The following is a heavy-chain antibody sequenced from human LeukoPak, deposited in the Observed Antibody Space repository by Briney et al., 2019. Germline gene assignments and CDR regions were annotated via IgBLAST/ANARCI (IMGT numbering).Heavy chain of an antibody. CDR1: GGTFSSYA. Sequence: ASVKVSCKASGGTFSSYAISWVRQAPGQGLEWMGRIIPILGIANYAQKFQGRVTITADKSPSTAYMELSSLRAEDAAVYYCARDRYYGGNSRRSYYYYGMDVWGQGTTVTVSS. D-gene: IGHD4-23*01. V-gene: IGHV1-69*04. CDR3: ARDRYYGGNSRRSYYYYGMDV. J-gene: IGHJ6*02. CDR2: IIPILGIA.